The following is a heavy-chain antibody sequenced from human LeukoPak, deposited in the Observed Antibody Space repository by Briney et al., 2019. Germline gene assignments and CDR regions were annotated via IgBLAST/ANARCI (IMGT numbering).Heavy chain of an antibody. J-gene: IGHJ4*02. V-gene: IGHV4-4*08. Sequence: SETLSLTCTVSDDSISSYYWSWIRPRPGKALECIGYIYINGDTNSNPSLKSRVTMSLDTSKKQFSLQLRPVTAADTAVYFCARTARVFDHWGQGLLVTVSS. CDR2: IYINGDT. CDR3: ARTARVFDH. D-gene: IGHD2-21*02. CDR1: DDSISSYY.